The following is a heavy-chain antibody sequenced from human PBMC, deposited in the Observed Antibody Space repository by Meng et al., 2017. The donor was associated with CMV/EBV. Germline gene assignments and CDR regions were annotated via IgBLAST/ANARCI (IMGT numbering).Heavy chain of an antibody. Sequence: FSSYWMHWVRQDPGKGLVWVSRINSDGSSTSYADSVKGRFTISRDNAKNTLYLQMNSLRAEDTAVYYCAREDVLRFLEWLSGRQPPDYWGQGTLVTVSS. D-gene: IGHD3-3*01. CDR3: AREDVLRFLEWLSGRQPPDY. J-gene: IGHJ4*02. CDR1: FSSYW. V-gene: IGHV3-74*01. CDR2: INSDGSST.